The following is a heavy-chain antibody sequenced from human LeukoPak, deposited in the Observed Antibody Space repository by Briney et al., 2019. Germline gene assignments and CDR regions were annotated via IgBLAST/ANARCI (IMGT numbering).Heavy chain of an antibody. J-gene: IGHJ5*02. CDR2: IDWDDDK. CDR3: ARMRDLYWFDP. V-gene: IGHV2-70*11. Sequence: TLSLTCAVSGGSISSYYWSWIRQPPGKALEWLARIDWDDDKYYSTSLKTRLTISKDTSKNQVVLTMTNMDPVDTATYYCARMRDLYWFDPWGQGTLVIVSS. CDR1: GGSISSYYW.